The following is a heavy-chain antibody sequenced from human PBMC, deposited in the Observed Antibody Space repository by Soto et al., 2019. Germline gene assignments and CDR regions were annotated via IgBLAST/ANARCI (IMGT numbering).Heavy chain of an antibody. V-gene: IGHV4-34*01. J-gene: IGHJ4*02. CDR2: INHSGST. CDR3: ARGSSSSYFDY. Sequence: SETLSLTCAVYGGSFSGYYWSWIRQPPGKGLEWIGEINHSGSTNYNPSLKSRVTISVDTSKNQFSLKLSSVTAADTAVYYCARGSSSSYFDYWGQGTLVTVSS. CDR1: GGSFSGYY. D-gene: IGHD6-6*01.